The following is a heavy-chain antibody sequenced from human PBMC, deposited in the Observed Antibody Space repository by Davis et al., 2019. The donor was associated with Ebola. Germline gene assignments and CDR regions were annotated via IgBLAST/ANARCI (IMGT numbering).Heavy chain of an antibody. CDR2: INPSGGST. D-gene: IGHD2-15*01. V-gene: IGHV1-46*01. J-gene: IGHJ6*04. CDR1: GYDFTDFY. Sequence: ASVKVSCKASGYDFTDFYIHWVRQAPGQGLEWMGIINPSGGSTSYAQKFQGRVTMTRDTSTSTVYMELSSLRSEDTAVYYCAREIIVVVVAAHSGDYYYGMDVWGKGTTVTVSS. CDR3: AREIIVVVVAAHSGDYYYGMDV.